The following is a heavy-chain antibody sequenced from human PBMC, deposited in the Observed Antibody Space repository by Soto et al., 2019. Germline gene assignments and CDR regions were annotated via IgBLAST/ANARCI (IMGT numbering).Heavy chain of an antibody. CDR3: ARGHAWFDFRLGS. CDR1: GGTFSEDA. Sequence: QVQLEQSGAEVKMPGSSVRVSCKASGGTFSEDAISWALQAPVQGLEWMGGTIPISYSPKYAQKFQGRVIISSVKSTGTSYMELSSLRYDDTAIYFCARGHAWFDFRLGSWVQGTPSTVAS. V-gene: IGHV1-69*06. J-gene: IGHJ4*02. CDR2: TIPISYSP. D-gene: IGHD3-10*01.